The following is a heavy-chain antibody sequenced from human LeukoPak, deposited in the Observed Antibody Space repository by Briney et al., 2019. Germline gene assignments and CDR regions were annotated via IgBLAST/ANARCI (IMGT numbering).Heavy chain of an antibody. D-gene: IGHD2-2*01. CDR3: ARADSTSRNHFDY. V-gene: IGHV1-2*06. Sequence: ASVKVSCKASGYTFTGYYMHWVRQAPGQGLEWMGRINPNSGGTNYAQKFQGRVTMTRGTSISTAYMELSRLRSDDTAVYYCARADSTSRNHFDYWGQGTLVTVSS. J-gene: IGHJ4*02. CDR2: INPNSGGT. CDR1: GYTFTGYY.